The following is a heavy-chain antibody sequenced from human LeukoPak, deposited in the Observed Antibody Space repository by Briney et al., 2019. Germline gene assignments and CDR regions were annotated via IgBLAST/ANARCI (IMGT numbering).Heavy chain of an antibody. D-gene: IGHD1-26*01. Sequence: ASVKVSCKASGYTFTGYYMHWVRQAPGQGLEWMGWISAYNGNTNYAQKLQGRVTMTTDTSTSTAYMELRSLRSDDTAVYYCARHPYSGSYYYYYGMDVWGQGTTVTVSS. CDR3: ARHPYSGSYYYYYGMDV. CDR2: ISAYNGNT. J-gene: IGHJ6*02. CDR1: GYTFTGYY. V-gene: IGHV1-18*04.